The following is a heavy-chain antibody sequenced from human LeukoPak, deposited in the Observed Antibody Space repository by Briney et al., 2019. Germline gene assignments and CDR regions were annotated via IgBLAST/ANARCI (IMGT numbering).Heavy chain of an antibody. CDR1: GFTFSNYG. V-gene: IGHV3-33*01. J-gene: IGHJ1*01. CDR3: ARGDYYDSSGYSQYFQH. CDR2: IWYEGSNK. D-gene: IGHD3-22*01. Sequence: PGRSLRLSCAASGFTFSNYGMHWVRQAPGKGLEWVAVIWYEGSNKYYADSVKGRFTISRDNSKNTLYLQMNSLRAEDTAVYYCARGDYYDSSGYSQYFQHWGQGTLVTVSS.